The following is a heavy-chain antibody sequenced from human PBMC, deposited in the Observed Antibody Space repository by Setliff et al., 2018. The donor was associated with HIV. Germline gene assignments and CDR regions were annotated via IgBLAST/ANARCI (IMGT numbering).Heavy chain of an antibody. D-gene: IGHD2-2*01. Sequence: PSETLSLTCAVSGGSISSDNWWTWVRQPPGKGLEWIGEIYHSEYTNYNASLKSRVSMSVDKPKNQFSLKRTSVTAADTAVYYCARGHCSGTNCYGVDYYGMDVWGQGTTVTSP. CDR2: IYHSEYT. J-gene: IGHJ6*02. CDR3: ARGHCSGTNCYGVDYYGMDV. V-gene: IGHV4-4*02. CDR1: GGSISSDNW.